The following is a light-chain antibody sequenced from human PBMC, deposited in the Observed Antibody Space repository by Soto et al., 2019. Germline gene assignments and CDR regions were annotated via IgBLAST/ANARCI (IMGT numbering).Light chain of an antibody. V-gene: IGKV3-20*01. J-gene: IGKJ1*01. CDR1: KSVSTSS. Sequence: EIVLTLSPGPLSLSPGARATLSCRASKSVSTSSLAWYQQQGGQAPRLLIHGASSRATGIPDRFSGSGSGTEFTITISRLEPEDCAVYYCQQYGSSPRTFGQGTKVEVK. CDR2: GAS. CDR3: QQYGSSPRT.